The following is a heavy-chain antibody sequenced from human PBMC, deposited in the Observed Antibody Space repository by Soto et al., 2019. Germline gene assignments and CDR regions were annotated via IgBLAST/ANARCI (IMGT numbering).Heavy chain of an antibody. CDR1: GFTFSSYS. V-gene: IGHV3-21*01. D-gene: IGHD2-21*02. CDR2: ISSSRSYI. Sequence: GGSLRLSCAASGFTFSSYSMNRVRQAPGKGLEWVSSISSSRSYIYYADSVKGRFTISRDNAKNSLYLQMNSLRAEDTAVYYCARVQVVTAIPTNFDYWGQGTLVTVS. CDR3: ARVQVVTAIPTNFDY. J-gene: IGHJ4*02.